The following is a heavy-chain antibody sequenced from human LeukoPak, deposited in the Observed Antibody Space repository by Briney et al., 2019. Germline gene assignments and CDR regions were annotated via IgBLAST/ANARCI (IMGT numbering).Heavy chain of an antibody. CDR3: ARDIVHGDYVGY. CDR2: IDTDGSGT. J-gene: IGHJ4*02. V-gene: IGHV3-74*01. D-gene: IGHD2/OR15-2a*01. Sequence: GGSLRLSCAASGFTFSDYWMHWVRQAPGKGLVWVSRIDTDGSGTTYADSVKGRFTISRDNAKNTLYLQMNSLRAEDTAVYYCARDIVHGDYVGYWGQGTLVTVSS. CDR1: GFTFSDYW.